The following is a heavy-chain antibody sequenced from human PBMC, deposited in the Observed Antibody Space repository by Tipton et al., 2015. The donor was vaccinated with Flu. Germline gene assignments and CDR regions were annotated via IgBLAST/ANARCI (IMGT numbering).Heavy chain of an antibody. Sequence: TLSLTCTVSGVSIRSASDYWGWVRQTPGKGLEWIGNIHYSGKTYYNMPLRSRVTISVDTSNNQFSLKLTSVTAADTGLYYCARDRIVNGFWTGYERYGMDVWGQGTTVTVSS. CDR3: ARDRIVNGFWTGYERYGMDV. J-gene: IGHJ6*02. V-gene: IGHV4-39*07. D-gene: IGHD3/OR15-3a*01. CDR1: GVSIRSASDY. CDR2: IHYSGKT.